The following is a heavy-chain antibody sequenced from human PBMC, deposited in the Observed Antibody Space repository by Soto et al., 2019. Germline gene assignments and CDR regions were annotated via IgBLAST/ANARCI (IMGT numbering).Heavy chain of an antibody. D-gene: IGHD6-13*01. CDR1: GYTFTSYG. Sequence: ASVKVSCKASGYTFTSYGISWVRQAPGQGLEWMGWISAYNGNTNYAQKLQGRVTMTTDTSTSTAYMELRSLRSDDTAVYYCAREGYSSSWLPYYYYMDVWGKGTTVTVSS. J-gene: IGHJ6*03. V-gene: IGHV1-18*01. CDR2: ISAYNGNT. CDR3: AREGYSSSWLPYYYYMDV.